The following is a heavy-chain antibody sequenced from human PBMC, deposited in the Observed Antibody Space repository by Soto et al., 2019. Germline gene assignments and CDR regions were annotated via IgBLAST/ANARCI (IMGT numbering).Heavy chain of an antibody. D-gene: IGHD2-2*02. V-gene: IGHV3-21*01. CDR3: SLVVPAAIRQFDP. CDR2: ISSSSSYI. CDR1: GFTFSSYS. Sequence: VGSLRLSCAASGFTFSSYSMNWVRQAPGKGLEWVSSISSSSSYIYYADSVKGRFTISRDNAKNSLYLQMNSLRAEDTAVYYCSLVVPAAIRQFDPWGQGTLVTVSS. J-gene: IGHJ5*02.